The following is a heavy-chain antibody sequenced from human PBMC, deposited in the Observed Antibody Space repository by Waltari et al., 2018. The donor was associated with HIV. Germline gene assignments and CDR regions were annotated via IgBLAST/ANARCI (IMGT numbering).Heavy chain of an antibody. CDR3: ARDYGSGSYWDYYFDY. CDR1: GYTFTSYA. D-gene: IGHD3-10*01. J-gene: IGHJ4*02. V-gene: IGHV1-3*01. CDR2: INAGNGNT. Sequence: QVQLVQSGAEVKKPGASVKVSCKASGYTFTSYAMHWVRQAPGQRLEWMGWINAGNGNTKYSQKFQGRVTITRDTSASTAYMELSSLRSEDTAVYYCARDYGSGSYWDYYFDYWGQGTLVTVSS.